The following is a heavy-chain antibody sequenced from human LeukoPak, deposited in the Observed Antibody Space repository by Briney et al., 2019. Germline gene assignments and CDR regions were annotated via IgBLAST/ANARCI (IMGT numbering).Heavy chain of an antibody. J-gene: IGHJ4*02. V-gene: IGHV3-30*18. CDR2: ISYDGSNK. CDR3: AKSRIAVAGTLYY. Sequence: GGSLRLSCAASGFTFSSYGMHWVRQAPGKGLEWVAVISYDGSNKYYADSVKGRFTISRDHSKNTLSLQMNSLRAEDTAVYYCAKSRIAVAGTLYYWGQGTLVTVSS. CDR1: GFTFSSYG. D-gene: IGHD6-19*01.